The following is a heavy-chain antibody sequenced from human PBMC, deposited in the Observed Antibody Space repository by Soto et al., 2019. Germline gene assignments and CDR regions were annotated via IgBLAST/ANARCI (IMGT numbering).Heavy chain of an antibody. J-gene: IGHJ4*02. V-gene: IGHV4-59*01. Sequence: QVQLQEWGPGLVKPSETLSLTCTVSGASMNNYYGSWVRQPPGKGLEWIGYMYYSGGSNSNPSLKGRVTISVDTSKNQISLKLTSVTAADTAVYDCVRSGHSFGGVMWGQGTLVTVSS. CDR2: MYYSGGS. D-gene: IGHD3-16*01. CDR1: GASMNNYY. CDR3: VRSGHSFGGVM.